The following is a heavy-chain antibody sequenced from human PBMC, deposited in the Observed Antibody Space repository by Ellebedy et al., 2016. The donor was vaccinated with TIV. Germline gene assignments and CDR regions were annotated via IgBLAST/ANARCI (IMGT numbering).Heavy chain of an antibody. D-gene: IGHD3-10*01. V-gene: IGHV4-39*01. CDR2: IYYSGST. Sequence: MPSETLSLTCTVPGGSISSSSYYWGWIRQPPGKGLEWIGSIYYSGSTYYNPSLKSRVTISVDTSKNQFSLKLSSVTAADTAVYYCARHGYYGSGSLPYYYYGMDVWGQGTTVTVSS. J-gene: IGHJ6*02. CDR3: ARHGYYGSGSLPYYYYGMDV. CDR1: GGSISSSSYY.